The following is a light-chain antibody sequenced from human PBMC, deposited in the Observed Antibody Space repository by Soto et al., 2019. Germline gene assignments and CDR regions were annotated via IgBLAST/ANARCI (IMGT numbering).Light chain of an antibody. CDR2: ASS. Sequence: EIVLTQSPGTLSLSPGARATLSCRASQSVSSSYLAWYQQRPGQAPRLLIYASSSRATGIPDRFSGSGSGTDFTLTIRRLEPEDFAVYYCQQYGSSPRTFGQGTKVEIK. J-gene: IGKJ1*01. CDR3: QQYGSSPRT. CDR1: QSVSSSY. V-gene: IGKV3-20*01.